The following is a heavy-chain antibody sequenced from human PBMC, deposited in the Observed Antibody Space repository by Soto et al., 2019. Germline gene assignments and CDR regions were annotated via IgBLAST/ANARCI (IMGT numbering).Heavy chain of an antibody. CDR1: GDSVSSNSAA. Sequence: SQTLSLTCAISGDSVSSNSAAWNWIRQSPSRGLEWLGRAYYRSQWYYDSAVSVRSRITVIPDTSKNQFSLQPNSVTPEDTAVYYCTKQKGDSRTYNGMDGWGQGTTVTVSS. V-gene: IGHV6-1*01. CDR2: AYYRSQWYY. CDR3: TKQKGDSRTYNGMDG. D-gene: IGHD2-21*02. J-gene: IGHJ6*02.